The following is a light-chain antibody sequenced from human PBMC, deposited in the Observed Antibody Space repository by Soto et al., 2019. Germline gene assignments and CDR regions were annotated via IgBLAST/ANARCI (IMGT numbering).Light chain of an antibody. CDR3: QQYYSVPLT. CDR2: WAS. V-gene: IGKV4-1*01. J-gene: IGKJ4*01. Sequence: DIVMTQSPDSLAVSLGERATIDCKSSQSVLYSSNNKNYLAWYQKKPGQPPQLLIYWASIRESGVPDRFSGSGSGTDFTLTISSLQAEDVAVYYCQQYYSVPLTFRGGTKVEIK. CDR1: QSVLYSSNNKNY.